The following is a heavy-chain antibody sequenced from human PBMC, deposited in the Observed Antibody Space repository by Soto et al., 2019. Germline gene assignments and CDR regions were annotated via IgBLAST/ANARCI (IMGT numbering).Heavy chain of an antibody. J-gene: IGHJ6*02. V-gene: IGHV4-31*03. Sequence: SETLSVTCTVSGGSISSGGYYWSWIRQHPGKGLEWIGYIYYSGSTYYNPSLKSRVTISVDTSKNQFSLKLSSVTAADTAVYYCARELSSSGPDYYYGMDVWGQGTTVTVSS. CDR1: GGSISSGGYY. D-gene: IGHD6-6*01. CDR2: IYYSGST. CDR3: ARELSSSGPDYYYGMDV.